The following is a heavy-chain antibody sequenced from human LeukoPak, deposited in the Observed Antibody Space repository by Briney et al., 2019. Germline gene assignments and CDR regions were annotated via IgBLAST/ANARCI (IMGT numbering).Heavy chain of an antibody. Sequence: PSETLSLTCTVSGGSISSYYWSWIRQPPGKGLEWIGSIYYSGSTYYNPSLKSRVTISVDTSKNQFSLKLSSVTAADTAVYYCASPPLHDAFDIWGQGTMVTVSS. D-gene: IGHD2-15*01. J-gene: IGHJ3*02. CDR2: IYYSGST. CDR3: ASPPLHDAFDI. V-gene: IGHV4-59*12. CDR1: GGSISSYY.